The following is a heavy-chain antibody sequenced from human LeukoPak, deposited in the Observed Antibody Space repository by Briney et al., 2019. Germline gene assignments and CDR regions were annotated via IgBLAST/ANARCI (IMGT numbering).Heavy chain of an antibody. CDR1: GGSISSYY. V-gene: IGHV4-4*07. CDR2: IYTSGST. D-gene: IGHD3-3*01. Sequence: SETLSLTCTVSGGSISSYYWSWVRQPAGKGLEWIGRIYTSGSTNYNPSLKSRVTMSVDTSKNQFSLKLSSVTAADTAVYYCARAPITIFGVVNAFDIWGQGTMVTVSS. J-gene: IGHJ3*02. CDR3: ARAPITIFGVVNAFDI.